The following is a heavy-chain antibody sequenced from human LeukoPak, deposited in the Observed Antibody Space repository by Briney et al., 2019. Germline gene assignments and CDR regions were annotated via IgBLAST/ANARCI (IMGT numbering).Heavy chain of an antibody. CDR2: LFSTGSA. CDR1: GASLTRPTYY. Sequence: SETLSLTCSVSGASLTRPTYYQWSWIRQPPGKGLELIGSLFSTGSATLNPSLKSRVTMSLDTSKSQFSLKLSSVTAEDSTVYYCARFKSGGFSYFDSWGQGTLVAVSS. D-gene: IGHD3-3*01. CDR3: ARFKSGGFSYFDS. J-gene: IGHJ4*02. V-gene: IGHV4-61*01.